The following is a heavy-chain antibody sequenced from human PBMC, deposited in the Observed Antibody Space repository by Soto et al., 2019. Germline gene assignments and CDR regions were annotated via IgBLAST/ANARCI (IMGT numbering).Heavy chain of an antibody. CDR1: GGSISSSSYY. Sequence: SVTLSLTCTVSGGSISSSSYYWGWIRQPPGKGLEWIGSIYYSGSTYYNPSLKSRVTISVDTSKNQFSLKLSSVTAADTAVYYCARQGGDYDYIWGSYRPSYFDYWGQGTLVTV. D-gene: IGHD3-16*02. CDR3: ARQGGDYDYIWGSYRPSYFDY. J-gene: IGHJ4*02. V-gene: IGHV4-39*01. CDR2: IYYSGST.